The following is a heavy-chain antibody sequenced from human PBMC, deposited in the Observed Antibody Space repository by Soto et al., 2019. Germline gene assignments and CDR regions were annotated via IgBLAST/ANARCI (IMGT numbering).Heavy chain of an antibody. V-gene: IGHV1-69*13. CDR2: IIPIFGTA. D-gene: IGHD2-2*01. J-gene: IGHJ6*02. CDR3: ASGYCSSTSCEGWDYYYYYGMDV. CDR1: GGTFSSYA. Sequence: SVKVSCKASGGTFSSYAISWVRQAPGQGLEWMGGIIPIFGTANYAQRFQGRATITADESTSTAYMELSSLRSEDTAVYYCASGYCSSTSCEGWDYYYYYGMDVWGQGTTVTVSS.